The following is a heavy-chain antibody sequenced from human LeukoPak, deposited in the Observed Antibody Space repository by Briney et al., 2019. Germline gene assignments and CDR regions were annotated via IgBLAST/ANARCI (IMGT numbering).Heavy chain of an antibody. J-gene: IGHJ4*02. V-gene: IGHV3-74*01. CDR2: IKSDGST. CDR1: GFTFSSYW. D-gene: IGHD4-17*01. CDR3: ARDGPVVMTVTTSPFDY. Sequence: PGGSLRLSCAASGFTFSSYWMHWVRQAPGKGLVWVSRIKSDGSTNYADSVKGRFTISRDSAKNTVSLQMNSLRAEDTAVYYCARDGPVVMTVTTSPFDYWGQGTLVTVSS.